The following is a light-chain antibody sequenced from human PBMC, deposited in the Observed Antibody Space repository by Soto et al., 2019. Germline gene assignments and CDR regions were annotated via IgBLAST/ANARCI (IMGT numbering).Light chain of an antibody. CDR3: MQALQTLWT. Sequence: EIVLTQSPLSLPVTPGEPASISFGSSHSLLHSNGYNYLDWYLQKPGQSPQLLIYLGSNRASGVPDRFSGSGSGTDFTLKISRVEAEDVGVYYCMQALQTLWTFGQGTKVDTK. CDR2: LGS. V-gene: IGKV2-28*01. CDR1: HSLLHSNGYNY. J-gene: IGKJ1*01.